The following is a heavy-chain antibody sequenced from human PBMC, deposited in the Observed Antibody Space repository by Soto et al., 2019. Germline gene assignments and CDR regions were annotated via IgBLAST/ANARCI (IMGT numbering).Heavy chain of an antibody. J-gene: IGHJ4*02. Sequence: QVQLQESGPGLVKPSQTLSLTCTVSGGSINSGGYCWRWIRQHPGKGLDWIGCISYGGSTSYNPSLKSRVTRAVYTSKNQFSQKLISVTAADTAVYYCSRGILVWGQGALITVSS. V-gene: IGHV4-31*03. CDR1: GGSINSGGYC. D-gene: IGHD5-18*01. CDR2: ISYGGST. CDR3: SRGILV.